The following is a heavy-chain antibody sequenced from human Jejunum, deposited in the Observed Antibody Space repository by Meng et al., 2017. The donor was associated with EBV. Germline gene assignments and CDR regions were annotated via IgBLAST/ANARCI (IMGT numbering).Heavy chain of an antibody. V-gene: IGHV3-53*01. CDR1: GFIVSSNY. D-gene: IGHD2-8*01. J-gene: IGHJ4*02. Sequence: EGRLVESGGGLVQPGGSLRLFCAASGFIVSSNYMSWVRQAPGKGLEWVSVIYSGGSTYYADSVKGRFTISRDISKTTLYLQLNSLRAEDTAVYYCAGKYGGDSWGQGTLVTVSS. CDR2: IYSGGST. CDR3: AGKYGGDS.